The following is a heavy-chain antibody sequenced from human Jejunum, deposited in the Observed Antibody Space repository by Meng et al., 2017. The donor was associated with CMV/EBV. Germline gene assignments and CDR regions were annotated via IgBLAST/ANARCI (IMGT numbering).Heavy chain of an antibody. D-gene: IGHD3-10*01. V-gene: IGHV4-30-4*01. J-gene: IGHJ4*02. CDR3: ARRRGGSGRDC. Sequence: QVELKGSGQGLVKPSQTLSFTCTVSGGSISSGDYYWSWIRQPPGKGLEWIGAIYHSGSTSYNPSLQSRVTMFVDTSKNQFSLMLTSVTATDTAVYYCARRRGGSGRDCWGQGTLVTVSS. CDR1: GGSISSGDYY. CDR2: IYHSGST.